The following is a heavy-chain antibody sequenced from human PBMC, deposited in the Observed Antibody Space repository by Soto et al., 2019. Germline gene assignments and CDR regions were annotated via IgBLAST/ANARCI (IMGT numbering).Heavy chain of an antibody. CDR2: INPDGSRK. J-gene: IGHJ4*02. V-gene: IGHV3-7*03. CDR3: ARWESGDWYLGV. CDR1: GFSFNTYW. Sequence: EVQLVESGGGLVQPGGSLRLSCAAAGFSFNTYWMSWVRQAPGQGLEWVASINPDGSRKYFADSVKGRFTISRDSAENSLYLQMISLKAEDTAVYYCARWESGDWYLGVWGEGTLVTVSS. D-gene: IGHD2-21*02.